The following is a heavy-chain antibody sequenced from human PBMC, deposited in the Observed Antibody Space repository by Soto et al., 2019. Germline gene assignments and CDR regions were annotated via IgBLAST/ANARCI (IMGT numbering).Heavy chain of an antibody. J-gene: IGHJ4*02. D-gene: IGHD3-10*01. CDR3: ARARGMVAPRNYYGSGSYQLSGY. CDR1: GYTFTSYA. CDR2: INAGNGNT. Sequence: GASVKVSCKASGYTFTSYAMHWVRQAPGQSLEWMGWINAGNGNTKYSQKFQGRVTITRDTSASTAYMELSSLRSEDTAVYYCARARGMVAPRNYYGSGSYQLSGYWGQGTLVTVSS. V-gene: IGHV1-3*01.